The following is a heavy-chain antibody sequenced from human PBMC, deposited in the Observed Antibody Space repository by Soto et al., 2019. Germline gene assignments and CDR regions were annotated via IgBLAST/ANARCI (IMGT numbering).Heavy chain of an antibody. V-gene: IGHV4-38-2*01. D-gene: IGHD4-4*01. J-gene: IGHJ4*02. CDR2: IYHGGST. CDR1: GYSISSGYY. Sequence: SETLSLTCAVSGYSISSGYYWGWIRQPPGKGLEWIGSIYHGGSTYYNPSLKSRVTISVDTSKNQFSLKLSSVTAADTAVYYCARVSGNSEGLFDYWGQGTLVTVSS. CDR3: ARVSGNSEGLFDY.